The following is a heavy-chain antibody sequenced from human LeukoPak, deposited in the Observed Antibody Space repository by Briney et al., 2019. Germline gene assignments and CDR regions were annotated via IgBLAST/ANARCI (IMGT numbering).Heavy chain of an antibody. CDR1: GFTFSSYA. V-gene: IGHV3-23*01. CDR3: AKTLGYSGYDTSDY. CDR2: ISGSGGST. J-gene: IGHJ4*02. D-gene: IGHD5-12*01. Sequence: QPGGSLRLSCAASGFTFSSYAMSWVRQAPGKGLEWVSAISGSGGSTYYADPVKGRFTISRDNSKNTLYLQMNSLRAEDTAVYYCAKTLGYSGYDTSDYWGQGTLVTVSS.